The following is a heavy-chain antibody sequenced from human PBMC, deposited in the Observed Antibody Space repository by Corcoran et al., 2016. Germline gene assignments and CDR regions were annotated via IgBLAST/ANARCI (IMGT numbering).Heavy chain of an antibody. CDR3: ARRTKGGAYCGGDCYSDAFDI. J-gene: IGHJ3*02. Sequence: EVQLVQSGAEVKKPGESLKISCKGSGYSFTSYWIGWVRQMPGKGLEWMGIIYPGDSDTRYSPSFQGQVTISADKSISTAYLQWRSLKASDTAMYYCARRTKGGAYCGGDCYSDAFDIWGQGTVVTVSS. V-gene: IGHV5-51*01. CDR1: GYSFTSYW. CDR2: IYPGDSDT. D-gene: IGHD2-21*02.